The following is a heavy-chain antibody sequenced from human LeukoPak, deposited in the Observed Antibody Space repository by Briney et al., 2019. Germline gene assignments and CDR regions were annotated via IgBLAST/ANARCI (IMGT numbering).Heavy chain of an antibody. CDR3: AAVHCGGDCYSAFDY. CDR2: IVVGSGNT. J-gene: IGHJ4*02. D-gene: IGHD2-21*02. Sequence: ALVKVSCKASGFTFTSSAVQWVRQARGQRLEWIGWIVVGSGNTNYAQEFQERVTITRDMSTSTAYMELSSLRSEDTAVYYCAAVHCGGDCYSAFDYWGQGTLVTVSS. V-gene: IGHV1-58*01. CDR1: GFTFTSSA.